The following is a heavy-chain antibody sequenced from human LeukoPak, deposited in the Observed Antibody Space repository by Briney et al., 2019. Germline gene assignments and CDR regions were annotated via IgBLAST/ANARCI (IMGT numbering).Heavy chain of an antibody. Sequence: GSSVKVSCKASGGTFSSYAISWVRQAPGQGLEWMGGIIPIFGTANYAQKFQGRVTITTDESTSTAYMELSSLRSEDTAVYYCAREITGYYDSSGCFDYWGQGTLVTVSS. J-gene: IGHJ4*02. D-gene: IGHD3-22*01. CDR2: IIPIFGTA. V-gene: IGHV1-69*05. CDR3: AREITGYYDSSGCFDY. CDR1: GGTFSSYA.